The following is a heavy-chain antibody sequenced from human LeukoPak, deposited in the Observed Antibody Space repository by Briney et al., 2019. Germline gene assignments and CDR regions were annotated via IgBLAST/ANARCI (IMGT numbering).Heavy chain of an antibody. CDR1: GFTFSSYW. J-gene: IGHJ4*02. D-gene: IGHD3-3*01. Sequence: GGSLRLSCAASGFTFSSYWMSWVRQAPGKGLEWVANIKQDGSEKYYVDSVKGRFTISRDNAKNSLYLQMNSLRAEDTAVYYCASDNWYAFWSAPTWAYWGQGTLVTVSS. V-gene: IGHV3-7*01. CDR3: ASDNWYAFWSAPTWAY. CDR2: IKQDGSEK.